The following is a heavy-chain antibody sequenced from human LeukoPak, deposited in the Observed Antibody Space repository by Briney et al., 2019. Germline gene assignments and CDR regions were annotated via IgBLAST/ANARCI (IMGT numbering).Heavy chain of an antibody. J-gene: IGHJ4*02. Sequence: GASVEVAGKASGYIFSDYYMQWVRQAPGRGFEWMGWISRRSGAAKIPEKFPGRVTLTRDTSISTAYVELTNLASDAPAVYYCASWAGGNSDVASFDYWGQGTLVIVSS. CDR2: ISRRSGAA. CDR1: GYIFSDYY. V-gene: IGHV1-2*02. D-gene: IGHD2-21*01. CDR3: ASWAGGNSDVASFDY.